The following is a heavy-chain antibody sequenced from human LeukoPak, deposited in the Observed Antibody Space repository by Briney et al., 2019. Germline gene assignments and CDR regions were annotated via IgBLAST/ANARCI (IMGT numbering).Heavy chain of an antibody. CDR1: GFTFSNAW. CDR3: TTDHRNDFWSGYYEPKTFDY. V-gene: IGHV3-15*01. D-gene: IGHD3-3*01. J-gene: IGHJ4*02. Sequence: GGSLRLSCAASGFTFSNAWMSWVRQAPGKGLEWVGRIKSKTDGGKTDYAAPVKGRFTISRDDSKNTLYLQMNSLKTEDTAVYYCTTDHRNDFWSGYYEPKTFDYWGQGTLVTVSS. CDR2: IKSKTDGGKT.